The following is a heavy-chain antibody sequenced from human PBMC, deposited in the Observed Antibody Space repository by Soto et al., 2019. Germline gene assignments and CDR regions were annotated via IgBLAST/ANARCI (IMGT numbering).Heavy chain of an antibody. Sequence: QVQLVQSGAEVKKPGASVKVSCKASGHTLTGYYVQWVRQAPGQGLEWMGWINAKSGGTKYAQKFQGRVTMTRDTSISTVYMELSRLRSDDTAVYYCARLPDYYGSGTFTFDPWGQGNLVIVSS. CDR2: INAKSGGT. CDR1: GHTLTGYY. D-gene: IGHD3-10*01. J-gene: IGHJ5*02. CDR3: ARLPDYYGSGTFTFDP. V-gene: IGHV1-2*02.